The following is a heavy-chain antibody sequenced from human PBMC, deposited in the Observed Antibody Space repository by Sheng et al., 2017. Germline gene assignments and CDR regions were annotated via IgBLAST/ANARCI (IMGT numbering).Heavy chain of an antibody. Sequence: QVQLQQWGAGLLKPSETLSLTCAVYGGSFSGYYWSWIRQPPGKGLEWIGEINHSGSTNYNPSLKSRVTISVDTSKNQFSLKLSSVTAADTAVYYCARASTSYSYGYKGGNYFDYWGQGTLVTVSS. V-gene: IGHV4-34*01. CDR2: INHSGST. D-gene: IGHD5-18*01. CDR3: ARASTSYSYGYKGGNYFDY. J-gene: IGHJ4*02. CDR1: GGSFSGYY.